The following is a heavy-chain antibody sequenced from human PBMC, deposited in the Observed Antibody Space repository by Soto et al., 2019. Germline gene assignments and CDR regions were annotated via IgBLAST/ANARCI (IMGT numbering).Heavy chain of an antibody. CDR1: GFTFSRYS. CDR2: ISSGGNSK. Sequence: VGSLRLSCVASGFTFSRYSINWFRQAAGKGLEWVASISSGGNSKSYANSVKGRFTISRDNAENSLYLEMNTLRPEDTAVYYCARVAYWGQGTQVTVSS. CDR3: ARVAY. J-gene: IGHJ4*02. V-gene: IGHV3-21*06.